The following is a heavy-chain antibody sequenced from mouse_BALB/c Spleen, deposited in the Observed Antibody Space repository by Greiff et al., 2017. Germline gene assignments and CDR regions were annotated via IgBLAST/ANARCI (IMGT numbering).Heavy chain of an antibody. V-gene: IGHV1S29*02. CDR2: IYPYNGGT. CDR3: ARGDDYDVRFAY. Sequence: EVQLQQSGPELVKPGASVKISCKASGYTFTDYNMHWVKQSHGKSLEWIGYIYPYNGGTGYNQKFKSKATLTVDNSSNTAYMELRSLTSEDTAVYYCARGDDYDVRFAYWGQGTTVTVSA. CDR1: GYTFTDYN. D-gene: IGHD2-4*01. J-gene: IGHJ3*01.